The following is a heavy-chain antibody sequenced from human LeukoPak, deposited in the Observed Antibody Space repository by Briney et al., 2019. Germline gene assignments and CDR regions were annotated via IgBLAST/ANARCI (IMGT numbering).Heavy chain of an antibody. D-gene: IGHD6-13*01. V-gene: IGHV3-23*01. Sequence: GGSLRLSCAASGFTFSSYAMSWVRQAPGKGLEWVSAISGSGGSTYYADSVKGRFTISRDNAKNSLYLQMNSLRAEDTAVYYCARVKDSSSWYGNYYYYGMDVWGQGTTVTVSS. CDR2: ISGSGGST. J-gene: IGHJ6*02. CDR3: ARVKDSSSWYGNYYYYGMDV. CDR1: GFTFSSYA.